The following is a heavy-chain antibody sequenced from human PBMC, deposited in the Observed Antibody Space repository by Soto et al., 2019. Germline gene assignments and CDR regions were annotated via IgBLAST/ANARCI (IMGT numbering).Heavy chain of an antibody. CDR3: EHRRGDVAAAGKCWFDA. D-gene: IGHD6-13*01. Sequence: SGPTLVNPTQTLTLTCTFSGFSLSTSGLGVGWIRQPPGNALEWLALIYWNDDKRYSPSLKSRLTITKDTSKNQVVLTMTNMDPVDTAKYYCEHRRGDVAAAGKCWFDAWGQGTLVTFS. V-gene: IGHV2-5*01. CDR2: IYWNDDK. CDR1: GFSLSTSGLG. J-gene: IGHJ5*02.